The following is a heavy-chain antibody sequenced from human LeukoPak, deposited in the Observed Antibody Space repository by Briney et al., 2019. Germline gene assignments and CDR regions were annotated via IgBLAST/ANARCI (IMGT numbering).Heavy chain of an antibody. CDR1: GFTFSSYW. J-gene: IGHJ6*02. CDR2: IKQDGSEK. CDR3: AREGQQLIPHGMDV. D-gene: IGHD6-13*01. V-gene: IGHV3-7*01. Sequence: GGSLRLSCAASGFTFSSYWMSWVRQAPGKGLEWVANIKQDGSEKYYVDSVKGRFAISRDNAKNSLYLQMNSLRAEDTAVYYCAREGQQLIPHGMDVWGQGTTVTVSS.